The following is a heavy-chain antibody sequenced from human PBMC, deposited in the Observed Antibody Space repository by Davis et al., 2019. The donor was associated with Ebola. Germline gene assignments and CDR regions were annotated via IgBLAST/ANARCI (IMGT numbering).Heavy chain of an antibody. V-gene: IGHV4-30-4*08. CDR3: AREALLNYYYYYMDV. CDR1: GGSISSGDYY. CDR2: IYYSGST. J-gene: IGHJ6*03. Sequence: PSETLSLTCTVSGGSISSGDYYWSWIRQPPGKGLEWIGYIYYSGSTYYNPSLKSRVTISVDTSKNQFSLKLSSVTAADTAVYYCAREALLNYYYYYMDVWGKGTTVTVSS.